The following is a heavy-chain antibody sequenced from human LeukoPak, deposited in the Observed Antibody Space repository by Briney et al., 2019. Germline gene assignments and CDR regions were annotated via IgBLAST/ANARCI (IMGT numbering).Heavy chain of an antibody. CDR3: ARGQTYYDFWSGYYFDY. CDR2: ISYIGST. CDR1: DDSFSSHY. D-gene: IGHD3-3*01. V-gene: IGHV4-59*11. Sequence: SETLSLTCAVSDDSFSSHYWTWIRQPPGKGLEWIGYISYIGSTNYNPSLKSRVTISIDTSKNQFSLKLSSVTAADTAVYYCARGQTYYDFWSGYYFDYWGQGTLVTVSS. J-gene: IGHJ4*02.